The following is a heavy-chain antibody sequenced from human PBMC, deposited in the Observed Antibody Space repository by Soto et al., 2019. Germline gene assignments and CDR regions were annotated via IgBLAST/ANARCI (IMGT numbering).Heavy chain of an antibody. Sequence: PGGSLRLSCAASGFTFSSYSMNWVRQAPGKGLEWVGRIKSKTDGGTTDYAAPVKGRFTISRDDSKDTLYLQMNSLKTEDTAVYYCTTEFDYYDSSGYYYATDYWGQGA. J-gene: IGHJ4*02. CDR2: IKSKTDGGTT. CDR1: GFTFSSYS. V-gene: IGHV3-15*07. D-gene: IGHD3-22*01. CDR3: TTEFDYYDSSGYYYATDY.